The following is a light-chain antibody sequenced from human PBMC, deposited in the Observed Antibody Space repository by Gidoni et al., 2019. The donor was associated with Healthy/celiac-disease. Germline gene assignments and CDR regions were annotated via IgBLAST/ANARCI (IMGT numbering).Light chain of an antibody. CDR1: SSDVGGYNY. CDR2: EVS. CDR3: SSYTSSSTVV. Sequence: ITISCTGTSSDVGGYNYVSWYQQHPGKAPKLMIYEVSNRPSGVSNRFSGSKSGNTASLTISGLQAEDEADYYCSSYTSSSTVVFGGGTKLTVL. J-gene: IGLJ2*01. V-gene: IGLV2-14*01.